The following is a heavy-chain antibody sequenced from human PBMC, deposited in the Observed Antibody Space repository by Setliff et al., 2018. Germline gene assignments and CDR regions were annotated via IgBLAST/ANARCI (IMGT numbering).Heavy chain of an antibody. V-gene: IGHV1-18*01. CDR2: ISSYNDVT. D-gene: IGHD3-9*01. CDR1: GYTLVNYG. CDR3: ARGQTLRHFDWPTAFDY. J-gene: IGHJ4*02. Sequence: ASVKVSCKASGYTLVNYGINWVRQAPGQGLEWVGWISSYNDVTSYAQIFQGRVTMTTDTPTSTAYMELRSLTSDDTAVYYCARGQTLRHFDWPTAFDYWGLGTLVTVSS.